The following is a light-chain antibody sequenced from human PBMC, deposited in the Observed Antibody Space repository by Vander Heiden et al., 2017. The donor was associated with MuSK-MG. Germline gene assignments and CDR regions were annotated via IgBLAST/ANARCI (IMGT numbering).Light chain of an antibody. CDR1: NSGGKS. J-gene: IGLJ1*01. Sequence: SYVLTPPPSVSVAPGAPARITCGGDNSGGKSVHWYQQKPGQAPVLVIYYDNERPSGIPERFSGSNSGDTATLTISRVDAGDEADYYCQVWDSDSDHPVFGAGTKVTAL. CDR3: QVWDSDSDHPV. V-gene: IGLV3-21*04. CDR2: YDN.